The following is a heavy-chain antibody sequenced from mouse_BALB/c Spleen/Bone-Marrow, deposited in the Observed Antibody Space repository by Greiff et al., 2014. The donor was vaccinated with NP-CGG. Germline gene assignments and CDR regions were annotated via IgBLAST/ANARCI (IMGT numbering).Heavy chain of an antibody. D-gene: IGHD2-1*01. J-gene: IGHJ4*01. CDR3: ARETTRGAMDY. Sequence: EVMLVESGGALVQPGGSRKLSCAASGFTFSDYGMAWVRQAPGKGPEWVAFISNLAYSNYYTDTVTGRFTISRENAKNTLYLEMSSLRSEDAAMYYCARETTRGAMDYWGQGTSVTVSS. CDR2: ISNLAYSN. V-gene: IGHV5-15*02. CDR1: GFTFSDYG.